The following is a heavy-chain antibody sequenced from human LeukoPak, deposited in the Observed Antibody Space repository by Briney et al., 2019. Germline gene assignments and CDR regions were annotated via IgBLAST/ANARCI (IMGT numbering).Heavy chain of an antibody. J-gene: IGHJ4*02. D-gene: IGHD6-13*01. V-gene: IGHV3-64D*06. CDR3: VKEKGGSSWYNLGY. Sequence: GGSLRLSCSASGFTFSRFAMHWVRQAPGKGLEYVSTISSNGGTTDYADSGMGRFTISRDNSKNTLYLQMSSLRPEDTAVYYCVKEKGGSSWYNLGYWGQGTLVTVSS. CDR2: ISSNGGTT. CDR1: GFTFSRFA.